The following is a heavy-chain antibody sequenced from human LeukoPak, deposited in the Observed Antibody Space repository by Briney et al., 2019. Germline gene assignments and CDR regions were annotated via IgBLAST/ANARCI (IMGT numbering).Heavy chain of an antibody. CDR2: IRPHGIF. CDR3: ARGRDRSKAGDL. J-gene: IGHJ5*02. D-gene: IGHD5-24*01. Sequence: ASETLSLTCAVYGGSCDDYYCSWIRQPPGKGLEWIGEIRPHGIFYYNSSLVSRVTISIDTSKTQFSLRLTSVTAADTAFYYCARGRDRSKAGDLWGQGSLVTVSS. CDR1: GGSCDDYY. V-gene: IGHV4-34*01.